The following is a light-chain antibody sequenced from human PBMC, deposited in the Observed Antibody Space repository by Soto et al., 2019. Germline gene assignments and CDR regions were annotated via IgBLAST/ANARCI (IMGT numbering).Light chain of an antibody. J-gene: IGKJ5*01. V-gene: IGKV1-39*01. CDR3: QQSYNAPIT. Sequence: EIQITQSPSSLSASVGERVTITCQASQNINNYLNWYQQKPGRAPKLLIHVASRLESGVPSRFSGSGSGTDFTLTISSLQPEDFATYYCQQSYNAPITFGQGTRLEI. CDR1: QNINNY. CDR2: VAS.